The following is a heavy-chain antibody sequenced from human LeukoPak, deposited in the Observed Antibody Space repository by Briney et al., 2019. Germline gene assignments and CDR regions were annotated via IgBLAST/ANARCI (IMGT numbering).Heavy chain of an antibody. CDR2: ISGSGGST. V-gene: IGHV3-23*01. CDR3: AKDGHGSGSYYNPVGSYFDS. Sequence: PGGSLRLSCAASGFTFSSYAMSWVRQAPGKGLEWVSAISGSGGSTYYADSVKGRFTISRDNSKNTLFLQMNSLRAEDTAIYKCAKDGHGSGSYYNPVGSYFDSWGQGSLVTVSS. D-gene: IGHD3-10*01. J-gene: IGHJ4*02. CDR1: GFTFSSYA.